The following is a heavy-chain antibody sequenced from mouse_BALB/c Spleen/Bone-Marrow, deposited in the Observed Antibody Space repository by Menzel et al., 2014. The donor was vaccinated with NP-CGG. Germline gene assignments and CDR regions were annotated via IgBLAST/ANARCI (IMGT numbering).Heavy chain of an antibody. V-gene: IGHV14-3*02. CDR3: ASYVYGYYFDY. D-gene: IGHD1-1*01. Sequence: VQLKESGAELVKLGASVKLSCTAPGFNIKDTYMHWVKQRPEQGLEWIGRIDPANVNTKYDPKFQGKATITADTSSNTAYPQLSSLTSEDTAVYYCASYVYGYYFDYWGQGTTLTVSS. J-gene: IGHJ2*01. CDR1: GFNIKDTY. CDR2: IDPANVNT.